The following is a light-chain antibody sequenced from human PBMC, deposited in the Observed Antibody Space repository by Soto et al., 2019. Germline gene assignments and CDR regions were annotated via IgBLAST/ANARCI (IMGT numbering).Light chain of an antibody. V-gene: IGKV3-20*01. CDR1: QSVASNY. Sequence: EIVLTQSPGTLSLSPGERATLSCRASQSVASNYLGWYQQKPGQAPRVLIFDASIRATGIPDRFTGSGSGTDFTLTISRLEPEDFALYYCHQYGSSPLTFGGGTKVEI. CDR2: DAS. CDR3: HQYGSSPLT. J-gene: IGKJ4*01.